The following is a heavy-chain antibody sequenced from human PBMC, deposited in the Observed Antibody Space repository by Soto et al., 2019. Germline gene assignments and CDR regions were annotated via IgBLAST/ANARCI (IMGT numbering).Heavy chain of an antibody. CDR2: IYYSGST. CDR3: ATNGPYYYDSSGYLRFDY. Sequence: SETLSLTCTVSGGSISSGGYYWSWIRQHPGKGLEWIGYIYYSGSTYYNPSLKSRVTISVDTSKNQFSLKLSSVTAADTAVYYCATNGPYYYDSSGYLRFDYWGQGTLVTVSS. CDR1: GGSISSGGYY. J-gene: IGHJ4*02. V-gene: IGHV4-31*03. D-gene: IGHD3-22*01.